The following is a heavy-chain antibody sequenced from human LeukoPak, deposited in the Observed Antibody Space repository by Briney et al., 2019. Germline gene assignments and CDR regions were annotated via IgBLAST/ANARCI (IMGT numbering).Heavy chain of an antibody. Sequence: PGRSLRLSCAASGFTFSSYGMHWVRQAPGKGLEGVAVISYDGSNKYYADSVKGRFTISRDNSKNTLYLQMNSLRAEDTAVYYCASEISYQLLIPNPFDYWGQGTLVTVSS. CDR1: GFTFSSYG. CDR2: ISYDGSNK. D-gene: IGHD2-2*01. J-gene: IGHJ4*02. V-gene: IGHV3-30*03. CDR3: ASEISYQLLIPNPFDY.